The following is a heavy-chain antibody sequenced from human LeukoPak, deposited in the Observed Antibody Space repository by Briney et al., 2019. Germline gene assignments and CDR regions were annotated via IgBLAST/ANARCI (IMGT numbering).Heavy chain of an antibody. V-gene: IGHV4-4*07. D-gene: IGHD6-13*01. Sequence: PSETLSVTCTVSGGTISSYYWSWIRQPAGKGLEWIGRIYTSGSTNYNPSLKSRVTMSVDTSKNQFSLKLSSVTAADTAVYYCARDVAAAGTIGFDPWGQGTLVTVSS. CDR2: IYTSGST. CDR3: ARDVAAAGTIGFDP. J-gene: IGHJ5*02. CDR1: GGTISSYY.